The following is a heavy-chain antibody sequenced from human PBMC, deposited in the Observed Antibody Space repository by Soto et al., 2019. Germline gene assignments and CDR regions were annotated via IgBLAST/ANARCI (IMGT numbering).Heavy chain of an antibody. CDR1: GFTFSSYS. CDR2: ISSSSSTI. D-gene: IGHD5-12*01. CDR3: ARGSGYDHPYTYYYGMDV. Sequence: GSLRLSCAASGFTFSSYSMNWVRQAPGKGLEWVSYISSSSSTIYYADSVKGRFTISRDNAKNSLYLQMNSLRDEDTAVYYCARGSGYDHPYTYYYGMDVWGQGTTVTVSS. J-gene: IGHJ6*02. V-gene: IGHV3-48*02.